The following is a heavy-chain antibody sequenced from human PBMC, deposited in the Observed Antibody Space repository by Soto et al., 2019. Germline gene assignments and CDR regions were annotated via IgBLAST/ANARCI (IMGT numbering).Heavy chain of an antibody. D-gene: IGHD2-2*01. V-gene: IGHV1-3*01. CDR2: INAGDGNT. CDR1: VYTFTSYA. Sequence: ASVTVSCKASVYTFTSYAMHWVRQAPGQRLEWMGWINAGDGNTKYSQKFQGRISITRDTSASTAYMELSSLGFEDTAVYYCAKAGYCSSATCATRYYYMDVWGKGTTVTVSS. J-gene: IGHJ6*03. CDR3: AKAGYCSSATCATRYYYMDV.